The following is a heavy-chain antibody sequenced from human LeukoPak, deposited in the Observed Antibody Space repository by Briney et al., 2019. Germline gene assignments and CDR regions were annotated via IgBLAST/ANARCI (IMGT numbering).Heavy chain of an antibody. CDR1: GYTFTSYG. Sequence: ASVKLSCKAAGYTFTSYGISWVRQAAGHELEWLGWISAYNGYTNHAKNFQGRITMTTDASTSTAYMVLRSLRSDDTAVYYCVREVTMVRGVITFYHYNGMDVWGQGTAVTVSS. J-gene: IGHJ6*02. V-gene: IGHV1-18*01. CDR2: ISAYNGYT. CDR3: VREVTMVRGVITFYHYNGMDV. D-gene: IGHD3-10*01.